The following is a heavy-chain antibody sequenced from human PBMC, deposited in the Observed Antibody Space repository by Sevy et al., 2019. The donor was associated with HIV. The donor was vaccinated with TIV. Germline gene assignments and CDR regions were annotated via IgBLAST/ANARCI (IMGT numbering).Heavy chain of an antibody. CDR2: ISWNSGSI. CDR1: GFTFDDYA. J-gene: IGHJ3*02. CDR3: AKDSAILGVVIIGDAFDI. V-gene: IGHV3-9*01. D-gene: IGHD3-3*01. Sequence: GGSLRLSCVASGFTFDDYAMHWVRQAPGKGLEWVSGISWNSGSIGYADSVKGRFTISRDNAKNSLYLQMNSLRAEDTALYYCAKDSAILGVVIIGDAFDIWGQGTMVTVSS.